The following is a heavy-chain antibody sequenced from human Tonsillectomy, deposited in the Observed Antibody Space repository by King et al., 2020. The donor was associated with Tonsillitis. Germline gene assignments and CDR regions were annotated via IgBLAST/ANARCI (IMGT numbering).Heavy chain of an antibody. CDR2: ISWESGSI. D-gene: IGHD3-10*01. CDR1: GFTFDDYG. CDR3: AKDRDFYYYYMDV. Sequence: VQLGEAGEDVVQPGRSLRLSCAASGFTFDDYGMHWVRQAPGKGLEWVSGISWESGSIAYADSVRGRFTISRDNAKSTLYLQMNSLRVEDTALYYCAKDRDFYYYYMDVWGKGTTVTVSS. V-gene: IGHV3-9*01. J-gene: IGHJ6*03.